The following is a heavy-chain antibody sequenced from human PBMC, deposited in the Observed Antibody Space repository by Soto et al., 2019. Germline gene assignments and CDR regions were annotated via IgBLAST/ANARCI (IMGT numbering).Heavy chain of an antibody. Sequence: QVQLVQSGAEVKKPGSSVKVSCKASGGTFSNYVVNWVRQAPGQGLEWMGRIIPISGAANYAQKFQGRVTSTVDKSTSTSYMELSSLRSEDTAVYYCASDMTRTVVPYVAFWGEGTLVIVSS. V-gene: IGHV1-69*06. CDR1: GGTFSNYV. D-gene: IGHD1-20*01. CDR3: ASDMTRTVVPYVAF. CDR2: IIPISGAA. J-gene: IGHJ4*02.